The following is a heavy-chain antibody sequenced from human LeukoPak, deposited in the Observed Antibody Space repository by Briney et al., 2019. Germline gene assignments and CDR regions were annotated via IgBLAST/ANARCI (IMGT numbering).Heavy chain of an antibody. CDR2: IYCSGST. CDR3: ARDSGGYFDL. V-gene: IGHV4-59*01. CDR1: VGSISSYY. Sequence: SETLSLTCTVSVGSISSYYWSWIRQPPGKGLEWIGYIYCSGSTNYNPSLKSRVTISLDTSKNQFSLKLSSGPAADTVVYYCARDSGGYFDLWGRGTLVTVSS. D-gene: IGHD3-10*01. J-gene: IGHJ2*01.